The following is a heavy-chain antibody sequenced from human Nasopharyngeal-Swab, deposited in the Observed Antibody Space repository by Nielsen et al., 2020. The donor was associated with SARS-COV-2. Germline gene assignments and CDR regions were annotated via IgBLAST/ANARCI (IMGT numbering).Heavy chain of an antibody. CDR3: ARAYYDSEVSGYYYYYMDV. D-gene: IGHD3-22*01. V-gene: IGHV3-11*06. CDR2: ISSSSSYT. Sequence: GGSLRLSCAASGFTVSSNYMSWIRQAPGKGLEWVSYISSSSSYTNYADSVKGRFTISRDNAKNSLYLQMNSLRAEDTAVYYCARAYYDSEVSGYYYYYMDVWGKGTTVTVSS. J-gene: IGHJ6*03. CDR1: GFTVSSNY.